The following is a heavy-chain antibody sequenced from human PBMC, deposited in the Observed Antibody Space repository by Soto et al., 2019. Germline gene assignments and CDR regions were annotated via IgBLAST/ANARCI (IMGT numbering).Heavy chain of an antibody. J-gene: IGHJ4*02. V-gene: IGHV3-30*18. CDR1: GFSFSSYA. D-gene: IGHD3-3*01. CDR2: ISHDGNIK. CDR3: AKQLAYGDFWRGLEY. Sequence: QVQRVESGGGVVQPGRSLRLACAASGFSFSSYAMHWVRQAPVKGLEWVAIISHDGNIKRYADFVDGRFIVFRDNSNNDLWLRMESLKTDETAVYYCAKQLAYGDFWRGLEYWGQGTLVSVAS.